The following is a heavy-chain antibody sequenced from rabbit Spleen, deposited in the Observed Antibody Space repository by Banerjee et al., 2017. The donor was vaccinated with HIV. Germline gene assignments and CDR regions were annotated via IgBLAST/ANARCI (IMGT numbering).Heavy chain of an antibody. CDR2: IAGSSSGFT. Sequence: QSLEESGGGLVQPEGSLTLTCKASGFSFSSSDYICWVRQAPGKGLEWISCIAGSSSGFTYSATWATGRFTISKTSSTTVTLQMTSLTAADTATYFCARDSDGSAGDALRLWGPGTLVTVS. CDR1: GFSFSSSDY. CDR3: ARDSDGSAGDALRL. D-gene: IGHD5-1*01. V-gene: IGHV1S40*01. J-gene: IGHJ4*01.